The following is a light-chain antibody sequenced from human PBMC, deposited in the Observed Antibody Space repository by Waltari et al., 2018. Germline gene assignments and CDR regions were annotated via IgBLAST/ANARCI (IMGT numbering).Light chain of an antibody. CDR1: SSHIGAGSD. CDR2: GNN. CDR3: QSYDSSLSSYV. V-gene: IGLV1-40*01. J-gene: IGLJ1*01. Sequence: QSVLTQAPSVSGAPGQRVTISCTGSSSHIGAGSDVHWYQQLPGTAPKLLTDGNNNRPSGVPDRFSGSKSGTSASLAITGLQAEDEADYYCQSYDSSLSSYVFGTGTKVTVL.